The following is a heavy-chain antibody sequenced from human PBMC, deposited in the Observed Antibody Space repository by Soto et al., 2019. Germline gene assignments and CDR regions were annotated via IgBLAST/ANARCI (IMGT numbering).Heavy chain of an antibody. D-gene: IGHD6-19*01. CDR1: GGTFSSYT. Sequence: SVKVSCKHSGGTFSSYTRSWERLAPGQGLEWMGRIIPILGIANYAQKFQGRVTITADKSTSTAYMELRSLRSDDTAVYYCARVSQWLAAFDYWGQGTLVTVSS. CDR2: IIPILGIA. CDR3: ARVSQWLAAFDY. J-gene: IGHJ4*02. V-gene: IGHV1-69*02.